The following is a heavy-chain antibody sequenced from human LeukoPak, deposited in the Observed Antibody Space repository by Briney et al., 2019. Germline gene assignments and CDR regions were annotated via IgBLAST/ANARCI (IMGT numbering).Heavy chain of an antibody. CDR3: ARHRSGSPVSAFDI. J-gene: IGHJ3*02. Sequence: PSETLSLTCTVSGGSISSYYWSWIRQPPGKGLEWIGSIYHSGSTYYNPSLKSRVTISVDTSKNQFSLKLSSVTAADTAVYYCARHRSGSPVSAFDIWGQGTMVTVSS. CDR1: GGSISSYY. D-gene: IGHD1-26*01. CDR2: IYHSGST. V-gene: IGHV4-59*08.